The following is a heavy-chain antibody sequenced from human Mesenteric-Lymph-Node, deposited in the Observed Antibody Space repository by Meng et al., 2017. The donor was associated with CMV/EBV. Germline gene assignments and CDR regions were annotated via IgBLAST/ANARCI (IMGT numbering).Heavy chain of an antibody. CDR1: GGSISSYY. CDR3: AGLSGYRGAVDY. D-gene: IGHD3-3*01. V-gene: IGHV4-59*01. J-gene: IGHJ4*02. CDR2: IYYSENI. Sequence: SETLSLTCTVSGGSISSYYWSWIRQPPGKGLEWIGYIYYSENINYNPSLKSRVTISVDTSKNQFSLKLSSVTAADTAVYYCAGLSGYRGAVDYWGQGTLVTVSS.